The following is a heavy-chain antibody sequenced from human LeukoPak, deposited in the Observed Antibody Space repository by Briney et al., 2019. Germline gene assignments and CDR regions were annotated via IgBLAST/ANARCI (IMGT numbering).Heavy chain of an antibody. J-gene: IGHJ6*02. CDR1: GYTFTSYG. CDR2: ISAYNGNT. CDR3: AREPYSNYPGDYYYGMDV. Sequence: ASVKVSCKASGYTFTSYGISWVRQAPGQGLEWMGWISAYNGNTNYAQKLQGRVTMTTDTSTSTAYMELRSLRSDDTAVYYCAREPYSNYPGDYYYGMDVWGQGTTVTVSS. D-gene: IGHD4-11*01. V-gene: IGHV1-18*01.